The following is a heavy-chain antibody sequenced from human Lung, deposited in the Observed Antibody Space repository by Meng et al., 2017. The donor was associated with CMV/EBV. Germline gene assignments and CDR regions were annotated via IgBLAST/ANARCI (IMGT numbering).Heavy chain of an antibody. V-gene: IGHV3-48*03. Sequence: SLKISCAASGFTFSSYEMNWVRQAPGKGLEWVSYISSNGSTIYYADSVKGRFTISRDNAKNSLYLQMNSLRAEDTAVYYCARDPLWFGVNYYYGMDVWGQGXTVTVSS. CDR3: ARDPLWFGVNYYYGMDV. D-gene: IGHD3-10*01. CDR1: GFTFSSYE. J-gene: IGHJ6*02. CDR2: ISSNGSTI.